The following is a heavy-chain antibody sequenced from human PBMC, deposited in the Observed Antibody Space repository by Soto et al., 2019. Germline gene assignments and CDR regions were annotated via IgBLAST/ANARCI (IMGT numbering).Heavy chain of an antibody. D-gene: IGHD6-13*01. J-gene: IGHJ4*02. CDR3: ARGLAAAGFDY. CDR1: GGTFSSYS. CDR2: IIPIFGTA. V-gene: IGHV1-69*13. Sequence: SVNVSSKGSGGTFSSYSIRWLRQAAAQGLVDMGGIIPIFGTANYAQKFQGRVTITADESTSTAYLELSSLRFEDTAVYYCARGLAAAGFDYWGQGTLVTVSS.